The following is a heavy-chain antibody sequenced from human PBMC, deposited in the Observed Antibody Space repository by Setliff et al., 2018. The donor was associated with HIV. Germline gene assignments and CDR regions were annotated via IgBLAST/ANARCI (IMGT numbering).Heavy chain of an antibody. CDR1: GDPLKTYA. CDR3: EAGYIYGNYAADY. V-gene: IGHV1-69*05. Sequence: ASVKVSCKASGDPLKTYAISWVRQAPGQGLEWMGGVISTFGTEKYAQRFQDRVTITTDETTSTAYLEVRNLGSEDTAVYYFEAGYIYGNYAADYWGQGSPVT. CDR2: VISTFGTE. D-gene: IGHD5-18*01. J-gene: IGHJ4*02.